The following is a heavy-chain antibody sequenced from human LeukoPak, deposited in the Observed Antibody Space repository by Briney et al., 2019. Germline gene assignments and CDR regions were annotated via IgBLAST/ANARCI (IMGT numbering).Heavy chain of an antibody. CDR3: ARGENYSGSGSFWYFDL. CDR1: GGSFSGPY. CDR2: INHRGST. D-gene: IGHD3-10*01. V-gene: IGHV4-34*01. Sequence: SETLSLICAVYGGSFSGPYWSWIRQPPGKGLEWIGEINHRGSTNYNPSLKSRVTISVDTSKNQFSLKLSSVTAADTAVYYCARGENYSGSGSFWYFDLWGRGTLVTVSS. J-gene: IGHJ2*01.